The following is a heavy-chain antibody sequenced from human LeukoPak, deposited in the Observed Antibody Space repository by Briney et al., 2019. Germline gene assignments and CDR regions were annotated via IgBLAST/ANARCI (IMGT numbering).Heavy chain of an antibody. V-gene: IGHV4-34*01. J-gene: IGHJ4*02. Sequence: PSETLSLTCAVYGGSFSGYYWSWIRQPPGKGLEWIGEINHSGSTNYNPSLKSRVTISVDTSKNQFSLKLSSVTAADTAVYYCARETMTTVTTDYFDYWGQGTLVTVSS. CDR3: ARETMTTVTTDYFDY. CDR2: INHSGST. CDR1: GGSFSGYY. D-gene: IGHD4-11*01.